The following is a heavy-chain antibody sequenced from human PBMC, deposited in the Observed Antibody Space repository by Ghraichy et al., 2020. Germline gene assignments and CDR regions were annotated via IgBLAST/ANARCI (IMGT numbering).Heavy chain of an antibody. V-gene: IGHV3-23*01. J-gene: IGHJ4*02. Sequence: GGSLRLSCAASGFTFSNYAMSWVRQVPGKGLEWLEWVSAISARGATTHYADSVKGRFTISRDNSKNTLYLQMNSLRAEDTALFYCAKSFGYNYGPIDSWGQGTLVTVSS. D-gene: IGHD5-18*01. CDR1: GFTFSNYA. CDR2: ISARGATT. CDR3: AKSFGYNYGPIDS.